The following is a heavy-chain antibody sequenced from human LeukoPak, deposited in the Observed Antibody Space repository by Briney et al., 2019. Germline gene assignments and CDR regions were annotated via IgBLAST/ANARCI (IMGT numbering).Heavy chain of an antibody. CDR2: INHSGST. V-gene: IGHV4-34*01. D-gene: IGHD6-19*01. CDR3: ATQGGSNPSSGWYIFGY. Sequence: SETLSLTCAVYGGSFSGYYWSWIRQPPGKGLEWIGEINHSGSTNYNPSLKSRVTISVDTSKNQFSLKLSSVTAADTAVYYCATQGGSNPSSGWYIFGYWGQGTLVTVSS. J-gene: IGHJ4*02. CDR1: GGSFSGYY.